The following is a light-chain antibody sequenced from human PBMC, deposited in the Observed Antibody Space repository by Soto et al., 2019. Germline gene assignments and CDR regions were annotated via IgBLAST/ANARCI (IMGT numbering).Light chain of an antibody. CDR3: QQCYMGWT. V-gene: IGKV1-5*01. CDR2: DAS. Sequence: DIQMTQSPSSLSASVGDRVTITCQASQSIGRFLAWYQHQPGKAPKFLIYDASTLESGVPSRFSGTGSGTEFTFSITSLQPEDFGTYYCQQCYMGWTFGQGTKVDIK. CDR1: QSIGRF. J-gene: IGKJ1*01.